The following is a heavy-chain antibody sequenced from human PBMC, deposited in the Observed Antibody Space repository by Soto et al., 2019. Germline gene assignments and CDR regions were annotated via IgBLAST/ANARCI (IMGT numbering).Heavy chain of an antibody. V-gene: IGHV4-31*03. CDR2: IWHSGSA. CDR3: AKVGAGQVRGPGYRDY. J-gene: IGHJ4*02. CDR1: GGSISDGHYY. Sequence: SETLSLTCTVSGGSISDGHYYWSWIRQHPGKGLEWIGHIWHSGSAYYNPSLKSRLTLSVDTSQNQFSLRLKSVTPEDSAVYYCAKVGAGQVRGPGYRDYWGQGTLVTVSS. D-gene: IGHD3-9*01.